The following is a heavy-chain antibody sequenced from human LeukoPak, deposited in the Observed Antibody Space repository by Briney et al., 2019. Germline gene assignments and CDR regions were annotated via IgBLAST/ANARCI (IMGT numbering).Heavy chain of an antibody. Sequence: GGSLRLSCAAAGFTFDDYGMSWVRQAPGKGLEWVSGINWNGGSTGYADSVKGRFTISRDNAKNSLYLQMNSLRAEDTALYYCARAKYYYDSSGYCDWGQGTLVTVSS. CDR2: INWNGGST. CDR3: ARAKYYYDSSGYCD. V-gene: IGHV3-20*04. CDR1: GFTFDDYG. J-gene: IGHJ4*02. D-gene: IGHD3-22*01.